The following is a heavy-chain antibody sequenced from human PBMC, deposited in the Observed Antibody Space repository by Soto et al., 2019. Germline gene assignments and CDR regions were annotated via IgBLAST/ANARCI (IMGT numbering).Heavy chain of an antibody. CDR1: GGSISSSSYY. V-gene: IGHV4-39*01. J-gene: IGHJ5*02. CDR2: IYYSGST. CDR3: ARHPVTSMVRGVMTSAIGQYNWFDP. Sequence: QLQLQESGPGLVKPSETLSLTCTVSGGSISSSSYYWGWIRQPPGKGLEWIGSIYYSGSTYYNPSLKSRVTISVDTSKNQFSLKLSSVTAADTAVYYCARHPVTSMVRGVMTSAIGQYNWFDPWGQGTLVTVSS. D-gene: IGHD3-10*01.